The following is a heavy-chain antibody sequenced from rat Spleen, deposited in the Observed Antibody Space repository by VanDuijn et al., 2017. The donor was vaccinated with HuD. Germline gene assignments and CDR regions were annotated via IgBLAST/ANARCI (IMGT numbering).Heavy chain of an antibody. CDR2: IWINGGT. D-gene: IGHD4-3*01. V-gene: IGHV2-47*01. J-gene: IGHJ4*01. CDR3: ARHLREASGVMDA. CDR1: GLSLTSHS. Sequence: QVQLKESGPGLVQPSQTLSLPCTVSGLSLTSHSVSWIRQPPGTGQEWMGLIWINGGTDYNSATKSRLSISRDTPKSQVFLKMNRLQTEDTAMYFCARHLREASGVMDAWGQGASVTVSS.